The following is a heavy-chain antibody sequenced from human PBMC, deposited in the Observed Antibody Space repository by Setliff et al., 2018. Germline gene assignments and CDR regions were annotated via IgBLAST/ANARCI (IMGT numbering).Heavy chain of an antibody. CDR3: AKGGARRDGYNFPHYYYYMDV. J-gene: IGHJ6*03. D-gene: IGHD5-12*01. CDR2: ISGSGGST. Sequence: GGSLRLSCAASGFTFSSYAMSWVRQAPGKGLEWVSAISGSGGSTYYADSVKGRFTISRDNSKNTLYLQMNSLRAEDTAVYYCAKGGARRDGYNFPHYYYYMDVWGKGTTVTVSS. V-gene: IGHV3-23*01. CDR1: GFTFSSYA.